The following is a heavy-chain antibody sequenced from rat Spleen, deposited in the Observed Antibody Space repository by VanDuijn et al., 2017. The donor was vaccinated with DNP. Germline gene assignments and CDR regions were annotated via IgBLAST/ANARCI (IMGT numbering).Heavy chain of an antibody. V-gene: IGHV5-25*01. D-gene: IGHD1-3*01. CDR1: GFTFSNYY. Sequence: EVQLVGSGGGLVQPGRSMKLSCAASGFTFSNYYMAWVRQAPTKGLEWVASISTGGGNTYYRDSVRGRFTISRDNAKSTLYLQMDSLRSEDTATYFCARHGRITTVATYWFFDFWGPGTMVTVSS. J-gene: IGHJ1*01. CDR3: ARHGRITTVATYWFFDF. CDR2: ISTGGGNT.